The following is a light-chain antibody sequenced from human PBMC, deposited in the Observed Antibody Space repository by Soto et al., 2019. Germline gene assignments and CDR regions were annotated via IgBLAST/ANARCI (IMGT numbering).Light chain of an antibody. Sequence: EIVLTQSPATLSLSPGERATLSCRASQSVSRYLAWYQQKPGQAPRLLIYDASNRATGIPARFSGSGSGTDFILTISSLEPDDFAVYYCQQRSDWVTFGGGTKVEIK. CDR2: DAS. J-gene: IGKJ4*01. CDR3: QQRSDWVT. V-gene: IGKV3-11*01. CDR1: QSVSRY.